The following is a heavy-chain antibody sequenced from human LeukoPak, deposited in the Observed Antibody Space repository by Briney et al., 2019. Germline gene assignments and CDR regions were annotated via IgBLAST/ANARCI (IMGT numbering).Heavy chain of an antibody. Sequence: SEILFFTGTVSGGSISSYYWSWIRQPPGEGLGWIGHIYYSGSTNYNPSLKSRVTISVDTSKNQFSLKLSSVTAADTAVYYCARAEDYYDSSQTEDYFQHWGQGTLVTVSS. J-gene: IGHJ1*01. CDR1: GGSISSYY. D-gene: IGHD3-22*01. V-gene: IGHV4-59*12. CDR3: ARAEDYYDSSQTEDYFQH. CDR2: IYYSGST.